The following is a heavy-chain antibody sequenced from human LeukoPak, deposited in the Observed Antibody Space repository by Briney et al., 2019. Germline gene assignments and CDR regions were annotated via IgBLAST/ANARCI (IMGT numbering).Heavy chain of an antibody. CDR2: LYYSGSA. CDR3: ARHVYCTNGICSDD. D-gene: IGHD2-8*01. J-gene: IGHJ4*02. V-gene: IGHV4-59*08. CDR1: GGSISSYY. Sequence: PSETLSLTCTVSGGSISSYYWNWIRQPPGRGLEWIGNLYYSGSANYNPSLKSRVTTSVDTSKNQFSLKLSSVTAADTAVYYCARHVYCTNGICSDDWGQGTLVTVSS.